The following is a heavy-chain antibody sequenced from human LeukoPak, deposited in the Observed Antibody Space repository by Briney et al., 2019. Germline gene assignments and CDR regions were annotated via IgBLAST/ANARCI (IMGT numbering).Heavy chain of an antibody. J-gene: IGHJ6*02. Sequence: GGSLRLSCVASGFTFGKYWMSWVRQAPGKGLEWVANIKLDGSEKNYVDSVKGRFTISRDNTKNSLYLQMNSLRAEDTAVYYCARDGRLVSSGWFNYYGMDVWGQGTTVTVSS. CDR3: ARDGRLVSSGWFNYYGMDV. CDR2: IKLDGSEK. D-gene: IGHD6-19*01. V-gene: IGHV3-7*01. CDR1: GFTFGKYW.